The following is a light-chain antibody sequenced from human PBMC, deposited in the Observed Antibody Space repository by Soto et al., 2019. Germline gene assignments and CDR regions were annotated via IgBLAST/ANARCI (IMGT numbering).Light chain of an antibody. CDR2: EVS. J-gene: IGLJ2*01. CDR1: SGDIGTYNR. Sequence: QSVLTQPPSVSGSPGQSVTISCTGTSGDIGTYNRVSWYQQTPGTAPKVMIYEVSNRPSGVPDRFSGSQSGTTASLTISGLQAEDEADYYCSSYTTSTLVFGGGTQLTFL. CDR3: SSYTTSTLV. V-gene: IGLV2-18*02.